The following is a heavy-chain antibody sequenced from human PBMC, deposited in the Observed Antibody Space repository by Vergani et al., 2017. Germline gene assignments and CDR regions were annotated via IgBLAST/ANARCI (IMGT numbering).Heavy chain of an antibody. CDR2: IYHSGST. V-gene: IGHV4-59*01. CDR3: GRVADFYGLGSRLLDL. J-gene: IGHJ5*02. Sequence: QVRLQESGPGLVQPSETLSLTCSVSGGSMSGYYWSWIRQPPGKELEWIGYIYHSGSTNYNPSLGTRVTISGDTSKNQFSLKLNAVTAADTAVYYCGRVADFYGLGSRLLDLWGQGILVTVSS. CDR1: GGSMSGYY. D-gene: IGHD3-10*01.